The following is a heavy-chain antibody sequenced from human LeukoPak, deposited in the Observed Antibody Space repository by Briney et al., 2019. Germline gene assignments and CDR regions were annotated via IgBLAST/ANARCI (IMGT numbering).Heavy chain of an antibody. V-gene: IGHV3-23*01. CDR2: ISGSGGST. Sequence: GGSLRLSCAASGFTFSSYAMSWVRQAPGKGLEWVSAISGSGGSTYYADSVKGRFTISRDNSKNTLYLQMNSLRAEDTAVYYCARVWLGPMVRGEPENFDYWGQGTLVTVSS. CDR1: GFTFSSYA. D-gene: IGHD3-10*01. CDR3: ARVWLGPMVRGEPENFDY. J-gene: IGHJ4*02.